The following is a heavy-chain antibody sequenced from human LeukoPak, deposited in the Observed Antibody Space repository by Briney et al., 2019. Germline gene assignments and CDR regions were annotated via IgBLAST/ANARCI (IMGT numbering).Heavy chain of an antibody. CDR2: IYYSGST. D-gene: IGHD4-17*01. CDR3: ARRWHGDYENYFDY. Sequence: PSETLSLTCTVSGGSISSSSYYWGWIRQPPGKGLEWIGSIYYSGSTYYNPSLKSRVTISVDTSKNQFSLKLSSVTAADTAVYYCARRWHGDYENYFDYWGQGTLVTVSS. J-gene: IGHJ4*02. V-gene: IGHV4-39*01. CDR1: GGSISSSSYY.